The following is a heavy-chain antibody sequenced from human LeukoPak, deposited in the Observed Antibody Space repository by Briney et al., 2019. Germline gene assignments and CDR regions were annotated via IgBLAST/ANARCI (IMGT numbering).Heavy chain of an antibody. V-gene: IGHV4-4*07. Sequence: SETLSLTCTVSGGSISGFYWSWFRQPVGKGLEWIGGIYTSGSPNYNPSLKSRVTISLDKSTNQFSLNLSSVTAADTAMYYCARDGGSYFRYYMDVWGKGTTVTVSS. CDR1: GGSISGFY. CDR2: IYTSGSP. D-gene: IGHD1-26*01. CDR3: ARDGGSYFRYYMDV. J-gene: IGHJ6*03.